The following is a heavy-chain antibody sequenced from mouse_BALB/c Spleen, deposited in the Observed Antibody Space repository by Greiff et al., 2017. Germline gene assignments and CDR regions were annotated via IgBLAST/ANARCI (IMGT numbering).Heavy chain of an antibody. V-gene: IGHV1S34*01. CDR1: GYSFTGYY. CDR2: ISCYNGAT. Sequence: LVKTGASVKISCKASGYSFTGYYMHWVKQSHGKSLEWIGYISCYNGATSYNQKFKGKATFTVDTSSSTAYMQFNSLTSEDSAVYYCARGDGNYVNYAMDYGGQGTSVTVSS. J-gene: IGHJ4*01. CDR3: ARGDGNYVNYAMDY. D-gene: IGHD2-1*01.